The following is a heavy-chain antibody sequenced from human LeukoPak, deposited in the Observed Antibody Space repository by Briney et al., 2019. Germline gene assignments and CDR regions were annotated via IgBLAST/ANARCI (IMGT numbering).Heavy chain of an antibody. D-gene: IGHD2-15*01. CDR1: GFTFSSYG. CDR2: IWYDGSNK. Sequence: PGRSLRLSCAASGFTFSSYGMHWVRQAPGKGLEWVAVIWYDGSNKYYADSVKGRFTISRDNSKNTLYLQMNSLRAEDTAVYYCARQMTPDALDIWGQGTMVTVSS. J-gene: IGHJ3*02. V-gene: IGHV3-33*01. CDR3: ARQMTPDALDI.